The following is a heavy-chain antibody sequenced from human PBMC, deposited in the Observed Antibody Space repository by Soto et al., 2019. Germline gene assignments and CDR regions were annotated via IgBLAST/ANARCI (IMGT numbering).Heavy chain of an antibody. CDR1: GGSTSKYY. CDR3: ARDRGELPEYNWFDP. Sequence: QVQLQESGPGLVKPSETLSLTCTVSGGSTSKYYWSWIRQPPGKGLEWIGYIYYSGSTNYNPSLKCRVTISVDTSKYQFSLKLNSVTAADTAVYYCARDRGELPEYNWFDPWGQGTLVTVSS. CDR2: IYYSGST. D-gene: IGHD1-26*01. V-gene: IGHV4-59*01. J-gene: IGHJ5*02.